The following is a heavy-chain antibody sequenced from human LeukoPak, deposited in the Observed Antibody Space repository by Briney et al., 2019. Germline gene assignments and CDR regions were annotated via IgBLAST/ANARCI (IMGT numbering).Heavy chain of an antibody. V-gene: IGHV3-30-3*01. CDR1: GFTFSSNA. CDR3: AKEGTGIHFDY. Sequence: GGSLRLFCAASGFTFSSNAIHWVRQAPGKGLEWVAEISYDGGNTYYADSVKGRFTISRDNSKNTLYLQMNSLRAEDTAVYYCAKEGTGIHFDYWGQGTLVTVSS. D-gene: IGHD1-1*01. CDR2: ISYDGGNT. J-gene: IGHJ4*02.